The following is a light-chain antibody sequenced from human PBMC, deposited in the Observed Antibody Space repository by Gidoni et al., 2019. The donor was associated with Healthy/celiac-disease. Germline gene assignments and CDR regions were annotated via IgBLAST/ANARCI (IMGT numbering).Light chain of an antibody. CDR3: QQYDNLPRT. CDR2: DAS. CDR1: QDISNY. Sequence: DIQMTQSPSSLSASVGDRVTITCQASQDISNYLNWYQQKPGKAPKLLIYDASNFETGVPSRFSGSGSGTDFTFTISSLQPEDIATYYCQQYDNLPRTFXQXTKVEIK. J-gene: IGKJ1*01. V-gene: IGKV1-33*01.